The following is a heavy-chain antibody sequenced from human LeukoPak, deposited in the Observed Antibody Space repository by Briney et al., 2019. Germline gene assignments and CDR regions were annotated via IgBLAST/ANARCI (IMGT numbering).Heavy chain of an antibody. CDR1: GGSISNYY. D-gene: IGHD4-17*01. CDR2: IYYSGST. J-gene: IGHJ6*02. Sequence: PSETLSLTCTVSGGSISNYYWTWIRQPPGKGLEWIGYIYYSGSTNYNPSLKSRVTISIDTSKNQFSLKLNSVTAADTAVYYCARASYTVTTDYYGMDVWGQGTTVTVSS. V-gene: IGHV4-59*01. CDR3: ARASYTVTTDYYGMDV.